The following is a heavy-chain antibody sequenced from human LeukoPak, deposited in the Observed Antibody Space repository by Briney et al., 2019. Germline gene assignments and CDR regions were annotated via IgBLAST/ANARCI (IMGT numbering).Heavy chain of an antibody. CDR2: INGDGTQT. CDR3: IRDLRDHDY. CDR1: GFTFSTYW. Sequence: PGGSLRLSCAASGFTFSTYWMHWVRHPPGKGLVWVSRINGDGTQTNYADSVKGRFTVSRDNAKKTLYLQMNSLRADDTAVYFCIRDLRDHDYWGQGALVTVSS. J-gene: IGHJ4*02. V-gene: IGHV3-74*01.